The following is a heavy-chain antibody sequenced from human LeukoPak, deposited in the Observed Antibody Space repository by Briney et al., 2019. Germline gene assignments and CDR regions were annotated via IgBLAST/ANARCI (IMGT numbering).Heavy chain of an antibody. Sequence: ASVNVSCKASGYTFTSYAMHWVRQAPGQRLEWMGWINAGNGNTKYSQKFQGRVTITRDTSASTAYMELSSLTSEDTAVYYCARAVMAAAGIRYWGQGTLVTVSS. CDR1: GYTFTSYA. J-gene: IGHJ4*02. CDR3: ARAVMAAAGIRY. CDR2: INAGNGNT. D-gene: IGHD6-13*01. V-gene: IGHV1-3*01.